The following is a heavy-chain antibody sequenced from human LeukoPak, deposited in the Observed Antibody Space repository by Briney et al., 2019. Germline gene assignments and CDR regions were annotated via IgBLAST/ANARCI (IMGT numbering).Heavy chain of an antibody. D-gene: IGHD3-10*01. CDR3: ARDSGTTGEVKFDP. V-gene: IGHV4-4*07. J-gene: IGHJ5*02. CDR1: GDSISSLF. CDR2: IYGSRST. Sequence: SETLSLTCTVSGDSISSLFLSWIRQPAGRGLEWIGRIYGSRSTTYNPSLKSRVTMSVDTSKNQFSLKLTSVTAADTAVYYCARDSGTTGEVKFDPWGHGILVTVSS.